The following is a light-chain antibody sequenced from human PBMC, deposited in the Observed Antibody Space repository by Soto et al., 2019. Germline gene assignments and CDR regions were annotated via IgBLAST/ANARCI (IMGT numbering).Light chain of an antibody. J-gene: IGLJ3*02. CDR2: EVI. CDR1: SSDIGTYNS. CDR3: CSYTSTYTLV. V-gene: IGLV2-14*01. Sequence: QSVLTQPASVSGSPGQSITISCTGTSSDIGTYNSVSWYQHHPGKAPKLLIVEVIDRPSGVSDRFSGSKSGNTASLTISGLQPEDEADYYCCSYTSTYTLVFGGGTKLTVL.